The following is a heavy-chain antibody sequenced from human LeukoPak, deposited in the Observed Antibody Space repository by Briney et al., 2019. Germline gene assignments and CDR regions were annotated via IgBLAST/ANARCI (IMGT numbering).Heavy chain of an antibody. D-gene: IGHD1-26*01. CDR3: ARMKSGIDF. CDR1: GFTFSSYW. Sequence: GGSLRLSCTASGFTFSSYWMHWGRQAPGKGLEWVSVIYSGGSTYYADSVKGRFTISRDNCKNTLYLQMNSLRADDTAVYYCARMKSGIDFWGQGTTVTVSS. CDR2: IYSGGST. V-gene: IGHV3-53*01. J-gene: IGHJ6*02.